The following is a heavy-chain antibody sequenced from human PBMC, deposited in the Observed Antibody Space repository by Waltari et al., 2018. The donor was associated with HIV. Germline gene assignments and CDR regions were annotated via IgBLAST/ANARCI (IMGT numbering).Heavy chain of an antibody. Sequence: QVQLVQSGAAVKKPGASVILSCKASEYIFTGHYIHWVRQAPGQGLEWMGRIPPNSGDGHYAQKFQGRVTMTRDTFISTTYMEVSSLKSDDTAIYYCAASGGTPVSGTFSGPFDYWGQGILVTVSS. J-gene: IGHJ4*02. D-gene: IGHD3-10*01. CDR1: EYIFTGHY. CDR2: IPPNSGDG. V-gene: IGHV1-2*06. CDR3: AASGGTPVSGTFSGPFDY.